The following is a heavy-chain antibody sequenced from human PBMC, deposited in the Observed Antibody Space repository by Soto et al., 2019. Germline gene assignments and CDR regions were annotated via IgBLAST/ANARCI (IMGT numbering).Heavy chain of an antibody. CDR2: AYYRSKWYN. D-gene: IGHD3-3*01. V-gene: IGHV6-1*01. J-gene: IGHJ6*02. CDR3: ARSSPNNYDFWSGYYSYCGMDV. CDR1: GDSVSSNSAA. Sequence: QVQLQQPGPGLVKPSQTLSLTCAISGDSVSSNSAAWNWIRQSPSRVLEWLGRAYYRSKWYNDYAVYVKSRITIHPDTYKNQFSLQLNFVTPEDTAVYYCARSSPNNYDFWSGYYSYCGMDVWGQGTTVTVSS.